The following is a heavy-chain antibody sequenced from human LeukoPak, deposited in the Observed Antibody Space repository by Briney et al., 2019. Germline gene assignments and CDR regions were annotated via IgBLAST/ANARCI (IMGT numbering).Heavy chain of an antibody. CDR3: ARALRTNILTTDY. Sequence: ASVKVSCKASGYTFTGYYMHWVRQAPGQGLEWMGRINPNSGGTNYAQKFQGRVTMTRDTSISTAYMELTRLRSDGTAMYYCARALRTNILTTDYWGQGTLVTVSS. J-gene: IGHJ4*02. V-gene: IGHV1-2*06. D-gene: IGHD3-9*01. CDR2: INPNSGGT. CDR1: GYTFTGYY.